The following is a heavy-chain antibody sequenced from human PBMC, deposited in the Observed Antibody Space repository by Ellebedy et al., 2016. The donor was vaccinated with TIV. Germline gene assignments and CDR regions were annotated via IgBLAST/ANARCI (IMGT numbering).Heavy chain of an antibody. Sequence: AISGSGGSTYYADSVKGRFTISRDNSKNMLYLQMSSLKVEDTATYYCANVGGSGTYYNGYWGQGTLVTVSS. D-gene: IGHD3-10*01. CDR2: ISGSGGST. CDR3: ANVGGSGTYYNGY. V-gene: IGHV3-23*01. J-gene: IGHJ4*02.